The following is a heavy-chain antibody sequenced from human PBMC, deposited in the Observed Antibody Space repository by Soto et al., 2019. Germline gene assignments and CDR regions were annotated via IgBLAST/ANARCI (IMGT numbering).Heavy chain of an antibody. CDR2: IFSNDEK. J-gene: IGHJ4*02. CDR3: ARITYYDILTGPRSDY. Sequence: PTLVNPTETLTLTCTVSGFSLSNARMGVSWIRQPPGKALEWLAHIFSNDEKSYSTSLKSRLTISKDTSKSQVVLTMTNMDPVDTATYYCARITYYDILTGPRSDYRGQGTLVTVSS. CDR1: GFSLSNARMG. D-gene: IGHD3-9*01. V-gene: IGHV2-26*01.